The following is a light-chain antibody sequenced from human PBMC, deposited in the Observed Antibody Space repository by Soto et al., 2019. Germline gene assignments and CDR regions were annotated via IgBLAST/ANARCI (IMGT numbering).Light chain of an antibody. J-gene: IGKJ1*01. CDR1: QSVSSSD. CDR2: GAS. CDR3: QQYGSSSQT. Sequence: IVLTQSPGTLSLSPGEGATLSCRAIQSVSSSDLAWYQQKLGQAPRLLIYGASRRATGVPDRFSGSGSGTDFTLTISRLEPEDFAVYYCQQYGSSSQTFGQGTKVDI. V-gene: IGKV3-20*01.